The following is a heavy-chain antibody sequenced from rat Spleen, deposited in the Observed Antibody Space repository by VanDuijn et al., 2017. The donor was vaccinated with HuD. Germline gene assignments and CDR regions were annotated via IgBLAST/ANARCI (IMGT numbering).Heavy chain of an antibody. D-gene: IGHD1-12*02. J-gene: IGHJ3*01. V-gene: IGHV2-13*01. CDR1: GFSLTSYG. CDR3: TRNYAYYYDGSYHGGFDY. Sequence: QVQLKESGPGLVQPSQTLSLTCTVSGFSLTSYGVSWVRQPPGKGLEWMGGIWGDGSTNYNSALKSRLSISRDTSKSQVFLKVNSLKTEDTGIYYCTRNYAYYYDGSYHGGFDYWGQGTLVTVSS. CDR2: IWGDGST.